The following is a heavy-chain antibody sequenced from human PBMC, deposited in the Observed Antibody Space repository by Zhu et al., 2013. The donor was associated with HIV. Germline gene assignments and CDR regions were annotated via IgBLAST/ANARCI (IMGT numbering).Heavy chain of an antibody. CDR1: GSTFSSSA. CDR2: FIPIFGTT. Sequence: QVQLVQSGAEVKKPGSSVKVSCKTSGSTFSSSAISWVRQAPGQGLEWMGGFIPIFGTTKYAEKFQDRVTITADESTHTAYMELDSLRSDDTAVYYCTRQIEGGVIGVHGMDVWGQGTAVTVS. CDR3: TRQIEGGVIGVHGMDV. J-gene: IGHJ6*02. D-gene: IGHD3-10*01. V-gene: IGHV1-69*01.